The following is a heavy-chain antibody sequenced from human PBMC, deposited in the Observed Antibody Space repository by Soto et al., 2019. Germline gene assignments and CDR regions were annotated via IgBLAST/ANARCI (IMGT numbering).Heavy chain of an antibody. D-gene: IGHD1-26*01. CDR3: TKSHSGSYFAAFDI. CDR2: IYYSGST. CDR1: GGSISGYY. Sequence: SETLPLTCTVSGGSISGYYWSWIRQPPGKGLEWIGYIYYSGSTNYNPSLKSRVTISVDTSKNQFSLKLSSVTAEDTAVYYCTKSHSGSYFAAFDIWGQGTMVTVSS. V-gene: IGHV4-59*12. J-gene: IGHJ3*02.